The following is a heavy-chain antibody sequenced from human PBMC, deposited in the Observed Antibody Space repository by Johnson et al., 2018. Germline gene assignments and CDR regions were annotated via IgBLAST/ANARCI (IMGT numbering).Heavy chain of an antibody. Sequence: QVQLVQSGAEVKKPGSSVKVSCKASGGTFTSYAVSWVRQAPGQGLEWVGGIIPIFGTADYAQRFQGRVTITANEPTSTAYLELVSLRSEDTAGYFCVRAAEVGPRDAFDVWGQWTMVTVSS. J-gene: IGHJ3*01. D-gene: IGHD1-26*01. V-gene: IGHV1-69*12. CDR2: IIPIFGTA. CDR3: VRAAEVGPRDAFDV. CDR1: GGTFTSYA.